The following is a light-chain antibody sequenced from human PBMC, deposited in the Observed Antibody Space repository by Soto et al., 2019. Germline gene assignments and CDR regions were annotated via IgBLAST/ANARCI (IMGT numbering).Light chain of an antibody. CDR2: DNN. V-gene: IGLV1-51*01. CDR3: GTWDSSLSADV. J-gene: IGLJ1*01. Sequence: QSVLTQPPSVSAAPGQKVTISCSGSSSNIGNNYVSWYQQLPGTAPKLLIYDNNKRPSGIPDRFSGSNSGTSATLGITGLQTGDEADYYCGTWDSSLSADVFGTGTKVTVL. CDR1: SSNIGNNY.